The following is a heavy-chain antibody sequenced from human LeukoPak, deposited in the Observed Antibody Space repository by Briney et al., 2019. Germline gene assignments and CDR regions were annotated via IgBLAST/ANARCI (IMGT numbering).Heavy chain of an antibody. CDR2: IRYDGSNK. Sequence: PGGSLRLSCAASGFTFSSYGMHWVRQAPAKGLARVAVIRYDGSNKYYADSVKGRFTISRDNSKNTLYLQMNSLRVEDTAVYYCAKDKITAAGRDWYLDLWGRGTLVTVSS. CDR3: AKDKITAAGRDWYLDL. V-gene: IGHV3-30*02. J-gene: IGHJ2*01. CDR1: GFTFSSYG. D-gene: IGHD6-13*01.